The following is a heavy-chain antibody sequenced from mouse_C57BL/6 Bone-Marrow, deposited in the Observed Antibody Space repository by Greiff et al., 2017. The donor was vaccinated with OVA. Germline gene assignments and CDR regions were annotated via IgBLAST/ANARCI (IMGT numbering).Heavy chain of an antibody. J-gene: IGHJ4*01. CDR2: IRNKANGYTT. D-gene: IGHD2-1*01. CDR3: ASYSNYENY. V-gene: IGHV7-3*01. CDR1: GFTFTDYY. Sequence: EVMLVESGGGLVQPGGSLSLSCEASGFTFTDYYMSWVRQPPGKALEWLGFIRNKANGYTTEYSASVKGRFTISRDNSQSTLYIQMNALRAEDSATYYCASYSNYENYWGQGTSVTVSS.